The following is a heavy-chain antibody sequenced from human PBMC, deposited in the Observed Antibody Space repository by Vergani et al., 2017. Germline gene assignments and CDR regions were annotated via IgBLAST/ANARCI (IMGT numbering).Heavy chain of an antibody. CDR3: VRDKTDGYSGSYGAFDI. Sequence: EVQLVASGGGLVQPGGSLRLSCAGSGFTFIDHYMDWVRQAPGKGLEWVGRTRNKANSYTTEYAASVKGRFTISRDDSENSLYLQMNSLRGEDTAVYYCVRDKTDGYSGSYGAFDIWGQGTMVTVSS. J-gene: IGHJ3*02. CDR2: TRNKANSYTT. V-gene: IGHV3-72*01. CDR1: GFTFIDHY. D-gene: IGHD1-26*01.